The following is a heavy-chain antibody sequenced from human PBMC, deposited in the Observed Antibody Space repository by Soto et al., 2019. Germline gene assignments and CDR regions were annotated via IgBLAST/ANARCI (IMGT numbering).Heavy chain of an antibody. CDR3: AKDQLTAGGDYYYYYVMDV. CDR2: ISGGGGGS. V-gene: IGHV3-23*01. Sequence: PGGSLRLSCEASGFTFSSFAMSWFRQTPGKGLEWLSGISGGGGGSYYADSAKGRFTISRDNSKNTLYLQMNSLRVEDTALYYCAKDQLTAGGDYYYYYVMDVWGRGTAVTVSS. CDR1: GFTFSSFA. J-gene: IGHJ6*02. D-gene: IGHD6-13*01.